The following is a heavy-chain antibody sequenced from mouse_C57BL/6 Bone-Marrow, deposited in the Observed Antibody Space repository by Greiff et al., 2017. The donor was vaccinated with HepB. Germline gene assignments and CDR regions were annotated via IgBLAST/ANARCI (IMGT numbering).Heavy chain of an antibody. J-gene: IGHJ4*01. CDR1: GYSITSGYY. V-gene: IGHV3-6*01. CDR2: ISYDGSN. Sequence: EVKVEESGPGLVKPSQSLSLTCSVTGYSITSGYYWNWIRQFPGNKLEWMGYISYDGSNNYNPSLKNRISITRDTSKNQFFLKLNSVTTEDTATYYCASYGSSSPLAMDYWGQGTSVTVSS. CDR3: ASYGSSSPLAMDY. D-gene: IGHD1-1*01.